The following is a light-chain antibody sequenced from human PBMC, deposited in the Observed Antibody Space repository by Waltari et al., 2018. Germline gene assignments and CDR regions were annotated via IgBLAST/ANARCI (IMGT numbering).Light chain of an antibody. CDR3: QQYYSTPT. CDR2: GAS. CDR1: QTISSTY. Sequence: EIVLTQSPGTLSLSPGERATLSCRASQTISSTYLAWYQQKPGQAPRLLIYGASTRASGLPDRFSGSGSGTDFTLTISSLQAEDVAVYYCQQYYSTPTFGPGTKVDIK. J-gene: IGKJ3*01. V-gene: IGKV3-20*01.